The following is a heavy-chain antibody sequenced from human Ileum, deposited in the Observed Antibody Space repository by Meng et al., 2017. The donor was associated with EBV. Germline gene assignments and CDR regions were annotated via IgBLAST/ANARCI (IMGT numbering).Heavy chain of an antibody. J-gene: IGHJ4*02. V-gene: IGHV4-4*02. CDR3: ARVGQWLPIDY. D-gene: IGHD6-19*01. Sequence: QGQLQESGPGPVTPAGTLSLTCAVSGGSISSSTWWSWVRQPPGKGLEWIGEIYHSGSTNYNPSLKSRVTISVDKSKNQFSLNLSSVTAADTAVYYCARVGQWLPIDYWGQGTLVTVSS. CDR2: IYHSGST. CDR1: GGSISSSTW.